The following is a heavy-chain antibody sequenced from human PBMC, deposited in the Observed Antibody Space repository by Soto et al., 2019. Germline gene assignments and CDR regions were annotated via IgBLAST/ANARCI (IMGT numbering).Heavy chain of an antibody. J-gene: IGHJ6*03. D-gene: IGHD4-4*01. Sequence: GGSLRLSCAASGFTFSSYAMSWVRQAPGKGLEWVSAISGSGGSTYYADSVKGRFTISRDNSKNTLYLQMNSLRAEDTAVYYCAKDAPSNYNYYYYYMDVWGKGTTVTVSS. CDR3: AKDAPSNYNYYYYYMDV. CDR1: GFTFSSYA. V-gene: IGHV3-23*01. CDR2: ISGSGGST.